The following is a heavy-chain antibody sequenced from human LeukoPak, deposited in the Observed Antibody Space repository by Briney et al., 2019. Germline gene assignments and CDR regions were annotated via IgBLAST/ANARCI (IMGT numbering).Heavy chain of an antibody. V-gene: IGHV3-30*19. CDR1: GFTFSNFG. J-gene: IGHJ4*02. Sequence: GGSLRLSCAASGFTFSNFGMHWVRQAPGKGLEWVAVISYDGSNKYYADSVKGRFTISRDNSKNTLYLQMNSLRAEDTAVYYCARGGSRRTFDYWGQGTLVTVSS. D-gene: IGHD6-13*01. CDR3: ARGGSRRTFDY. CDR2: ISYDGSNK.